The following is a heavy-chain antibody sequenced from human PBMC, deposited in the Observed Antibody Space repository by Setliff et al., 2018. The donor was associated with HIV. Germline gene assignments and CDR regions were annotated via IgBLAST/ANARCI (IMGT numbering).Heavy chain of an antibody. V-gene: IGHV5-51*01. CDR2: IWPDDSDT. Sequence: GESLKISCKASGYSFTKYWVGWVRQMPGNGPEWVGLIWPDDSDTIYSPSFQGQVTLSADKSITTVYLQWSSLEAPDTAIYYCARLSKYYDFWTPNYWGQGTLVTVSS. D-gene: IGHD3-3*01. J-gene: IGHJ4*02. CDR3: ARLSKYYDFWTPNY. CDR1: GYSFTKYW.